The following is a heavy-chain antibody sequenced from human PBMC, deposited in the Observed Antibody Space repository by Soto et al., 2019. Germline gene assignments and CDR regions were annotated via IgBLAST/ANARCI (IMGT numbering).Heavy chain of an antibody. J-gene: IGHJ5*02. Sequence: QVQLVQSGAEVKKPGASVKVSCKASGYTFTSYGISWVRQAPGQGLEWMGWISAYNGNTNYAQKLQGRVTMTTDTSTSTAYMELRSLRSDDTAVYYCVRVIGLRYFDWFGSWFDPWGQGTLVTVSS. V-gene: IGHV1-18*01. CDR2: ISAYNGNT. CDR1: GYTFTSYG. D-gene: IGHD3-9*01. CDR3: VRVIGLRYFDWFGSWFDP.